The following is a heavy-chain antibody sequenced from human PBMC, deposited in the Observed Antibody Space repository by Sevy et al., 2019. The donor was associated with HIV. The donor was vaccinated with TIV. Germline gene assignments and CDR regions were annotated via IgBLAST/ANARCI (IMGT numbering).Heavy chain of an antibody. D-gene: IGHD3-22*01. J-gene: IGHJ4*02. CDR3: ARSPGVLHYYDSSGSLEY. V-gene: IGHV3-53*01. CDR2: IYSGGST. Sequence: GGSLRLSCAASGFTVSSNYMSWVRQAPGKGLEWVSVIYSGGSTYYADSVKGRFTISRDNSKNTLYLQMNSLRAEDTAVYYCARSPGVLHYYDSSGSLEYWGQGTLVTVSS. CDR1: GFTVSSNY.